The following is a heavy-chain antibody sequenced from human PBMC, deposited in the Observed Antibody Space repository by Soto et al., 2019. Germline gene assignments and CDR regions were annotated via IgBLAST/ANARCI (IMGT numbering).Heavy chain of an antibody. V-gene: IGHV5-51*01. Sequence: GESLKISCKGSGYTFSSYRIGWVRQVPGKGLEWMGIISPGDSDTKYSQSFQGQITISADKSISTAYLQWNSLRASDTAMYYCARHATYYDILSGYYFDYWGQGTLVTVSS. CDR2: ISPGDSDT. J-gene: IGHJ4*02. CDR3: ARHATYYDILSGYYFDY. CDR1: GYTFSSYR. D-gene: IGHD3-9*01.